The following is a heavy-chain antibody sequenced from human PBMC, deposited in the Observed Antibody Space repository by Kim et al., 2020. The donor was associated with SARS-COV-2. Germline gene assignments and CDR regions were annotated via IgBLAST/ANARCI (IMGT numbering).Heavy chain of an antibody. CDR2: IIPIFGTA. CDR1: GGTFSSYA. D-gene: IGHD4-17*01. CDR3: ARWGVHDYVGYYGMDV. J-gene: IGHJ6*02. Sequence: SVKVSCKASGGTFSSYAISWVRQAPGQGLEWMGGIIPIFGTANYAQKFQGRVTITADESTSTAYMELSSLRSEDTAVYYCARWGVHDYVGYYGMDVWGQGTTVTVSS. V-gene: IGHV1-69*13.